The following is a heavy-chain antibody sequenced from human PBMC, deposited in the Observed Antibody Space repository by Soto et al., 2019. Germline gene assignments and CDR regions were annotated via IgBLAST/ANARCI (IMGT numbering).Heavy chain of an antibody. CDR2: IVVGSGNT. CDR3: AATMDYYDSSGYAD. D-gene: IGHD3-22*01. V-gene: IGHV1-58*01. J-gene: IGHJ4*02. Sequence: QMQLVQSGPEVKKPGTSVKVSCKASGFTFTSSAVQWVRQARGQRLEWIGWIVVGSGNTNYAQKFQESVTITRDMSTSTAYMELSSLRSEDTAVYYCAATMDYYDSSGYADWGQGTLVTVSS. CDR1: GFTFTSSA.